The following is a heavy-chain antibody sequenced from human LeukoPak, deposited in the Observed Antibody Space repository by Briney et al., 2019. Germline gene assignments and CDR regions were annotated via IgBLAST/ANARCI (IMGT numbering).Heavy chain of an antibody. D-gene: IGHD3-10*01. CDR2: ISSSGSTI. Sequence: GGSLRLSCAASGFTFSSYEMNWVRQAPGKVLEWVSYISSSGSTIYYGDSVKGRFTISRDNAKNSLYLQMNSLRAEDTAVYYCLVWFGELSEFDYWGQGTLVTVSS. V-gene: IGHV3-48*03. CDR3: LVWFGELSEFDY. CDR1: GFTFSSYE. J-gene: IGHJ4*02.